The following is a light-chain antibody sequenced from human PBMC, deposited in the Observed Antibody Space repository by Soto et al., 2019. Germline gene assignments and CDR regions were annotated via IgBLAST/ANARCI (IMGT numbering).Light chain of an antibody. CDR3: SSYTSSSTRV. J-gene: IGLJ1*01. V-gene: IGLV2-14*01. CDR1: SSDVGGYNY. Sequence: QSALTQPASVSGSAGQSITISCTGTSSDVGGYNYVSWYQQHPGKAPKLMIYDVSNRPSGVSNRFSGSKSGNTASLTISGLQAEDEADYYCSSYTSSSTRVFGTGTKVPS. CDR2: DVS.